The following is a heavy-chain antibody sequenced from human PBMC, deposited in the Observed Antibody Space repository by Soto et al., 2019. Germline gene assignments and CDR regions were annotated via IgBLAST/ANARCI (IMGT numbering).Heavy chain of an antibody. J-gene: IGHJ4*02. CDR3: ARDRGCSGGICYRDLDY. D-gene: IGHD2-15*01. CDR2: ISSTANTI. CDR1: GFIFSAYS. Sequence: EVQLVESGGGLVQPGGSLRLSCAASGFIFSAYSMSWVRQAPGKGLEWVSYISSTANTIYYADSVKGRFTISRDNAKNSVSLHMNSLSAEDTAVYYCARDRGCSGGICYRDLDYWGPGTQVTVSP. V-gene: IGHV3-48*01.